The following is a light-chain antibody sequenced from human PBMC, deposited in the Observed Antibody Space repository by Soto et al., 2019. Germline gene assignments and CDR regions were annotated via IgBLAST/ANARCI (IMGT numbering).Light chain of an antibody. J-gene: IGKJ5*01. CDR1: QSVSNS. CDR2: DAS. CDR3: QHRSDWIT. Sequence: EIVLTQSPGTLSLSPGERATLACRASQSVSNSLAWFQHQPGQXPXXLIYDASNRATGIPARLSGSGSGTDFTLTISSIDPEDFAVDYCQHRSDWITFGQGTRLEIK. V-gene: IGKV3-11*01.